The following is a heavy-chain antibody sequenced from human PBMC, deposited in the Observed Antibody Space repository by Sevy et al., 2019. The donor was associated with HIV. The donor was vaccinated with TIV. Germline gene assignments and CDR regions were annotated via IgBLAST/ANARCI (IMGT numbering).Heavy chain of an antibody. Sequence: GGSLRLSCAASGFMFSVYTMHWVRQAPGKGLEWMAVISYDGVSQYYADSVSGRFTISRDNSKTTLYLQMNSLRTEDTAVYYWTRDPNTTMATYYFDSWGQGTLVTVSS. CDR2: ISYDGVSQ. J-gene: IGHJ4*02. V-gene: IGHV3-30*04. CDR3: TRDPNTTMATYYFDS. D-gene: IGHD5-18*01. CDR1: GFMFSVYT.